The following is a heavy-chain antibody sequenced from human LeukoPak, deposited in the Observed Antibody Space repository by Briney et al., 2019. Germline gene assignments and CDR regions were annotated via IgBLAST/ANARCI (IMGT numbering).Heavy chain of an antibody. CDR3: AKDLRSGATFDY. V-gene: IGHV3-43*02. CDR2: ISWDGINT. CDR1: GFTFHDYD. D-gene: IGHD1-26*01. J-gene: IGHJ4*02. Sequence: GGSLRLSCAAPGFTFHDYDMHWVRQAPGKGLEWVSPISWDGINTYYADSVKGRFTISRDNSKNSLYLQMNSLRNEDTALYFCAKDLRSGATFDYWGQGTLVTVSS.